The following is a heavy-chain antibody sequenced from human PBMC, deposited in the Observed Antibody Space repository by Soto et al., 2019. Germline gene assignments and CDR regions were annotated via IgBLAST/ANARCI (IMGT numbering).Heavy chain of an antibody. V-gene: IGHV1-2*02. D-gene: IGHD2-2*01. J-gene: IGHJ6*02. CDR2: INPNSGGT. CDR3: ARESRSSPFMDV. CDR1: GYTFTGYH. Sequence: GASVKVSCKASGYTFTGYHMHWVRQAPGQGLEWMGWINPNSGGTNYAQKFQGRVTMTRDTSISTAYMEVSSLRSEDTAVYYCARESRSSPFMDVWGQGTTVTVSS.